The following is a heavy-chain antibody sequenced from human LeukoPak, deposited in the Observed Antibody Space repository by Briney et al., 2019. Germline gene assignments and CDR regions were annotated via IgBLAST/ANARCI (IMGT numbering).Heavy chain of an antibody. CDR1: GGSISSGGYY. J-gene: IGHJ6*02. CDR2: IYYSGST. D-gene: IGHD2-21*02. CDR3: ARGCGGDCYSDYYYGMDV. Sequence: SETLSLTCTVSGGSISSGGYYWSWIRQHPGKGLEWIGYIYYSGSTYYNPSLKSRVTISVDTSKNQFSLKLSSVTAADTAVYYCARGCGGDCYSDYYYGMDVWGQGTTVTVSS. V-gene: IGHV4-31*03.